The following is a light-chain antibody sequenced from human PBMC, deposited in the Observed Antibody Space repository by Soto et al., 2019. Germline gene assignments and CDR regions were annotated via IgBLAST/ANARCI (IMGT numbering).Light chain of an antibody. Sequence: QTVVSQEPSFSVSPGETVTLTCGLTSASVLTSYYPSWYQQTPGQAPRTLIYSTNIRSSGVPDRFSGSILGNKAALTITGAQADDESDYYCALYVGSGTVVFDGGTKVTVL. CDR3: ALYVGSGTVV. CDR2: STN. CDR1: SASVLTSYY. V-gene: IGLV8-61*01. J-gene: IGLJ2*01.